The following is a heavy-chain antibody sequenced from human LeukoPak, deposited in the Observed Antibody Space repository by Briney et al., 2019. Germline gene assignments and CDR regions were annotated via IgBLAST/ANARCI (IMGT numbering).Heavy chain of an antibody. CDR1: GGSFSGYY. Sequence: SETLSLTCAVYGGSFSGYYWSWFRQPPGKRLEWMGEINHSGSTNYNPSLKSRVTISVDTSKSQFSLKLSSVTAADTAVYYCARGPTMVRGARYYFDYWGQGTLVTVSS. D-gene: IGHD3-10*01. V-gene: IGHV4-34*01. CDR2: INHSGST. J-gene: IGHJ4*02. CDR3: ARGPTMVRGARYYFDY.